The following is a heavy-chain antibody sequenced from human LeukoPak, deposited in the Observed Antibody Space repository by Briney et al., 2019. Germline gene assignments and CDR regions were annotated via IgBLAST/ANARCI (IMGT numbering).Heavy chain of an antibody. V-gene: IGHV3-9*01. D-gene: IGHD2-2*01. CDR1: GFTFDDYA. CDR2: ISWNSGSI. CDR3: ASPGGSSSTFY. J-gene: IGHJ4*02. Sequence: GGSLRLSCAASGFTFDDYAMHWVRQAPGKGLEWVSGISWNSGSIGYADSVKGRFTISRDNAKNSLYLQMNSLRAEDTALYYCASPGGSSSTFYWGQGTLVTVSS.